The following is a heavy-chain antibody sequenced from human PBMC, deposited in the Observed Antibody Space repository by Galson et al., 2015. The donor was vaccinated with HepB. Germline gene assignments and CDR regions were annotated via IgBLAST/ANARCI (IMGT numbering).Heavy chain of an antibody. D-gene: IGHD3-3*01. CDR2: ISYSSTYI. CDR1: GFPINNYN. Sequence: SLRLSCAASGFPINNYNMNWVRQAPGKGLEWVSSISYSSTYILYADSVKGRFTISRDNAKNSLSLEMNSLRVEDTAVYYRVREPPRRSVRDHHPGDYWGQGTLVTVSS. J-gene: IGHJ4*02. CDR3: VREPPRRSVRDHHPGDY. V-gene: IGHV3-21*01.